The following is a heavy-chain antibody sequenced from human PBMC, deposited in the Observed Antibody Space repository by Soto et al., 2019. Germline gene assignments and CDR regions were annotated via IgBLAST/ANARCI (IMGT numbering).Heavy chain of an antibody. CDR2: INHSGST. J-gene: IGHJ5*02. Sequence: ASETLSLTCAVYGGSFSGYYWSWIRQPPGKGLEWIGEINHSGSTNYNPSLKSRVTISVDTSKNQFSLKLSSVTAADMAGYYCARVGRYYYGSGSYYQKDNWFDPWGQGTLVTVSS. V-gene: IGHV4-34*01. CDR1: GGSFSGYY. CDR3: ARVGRYYYGSGSYYQKDNWFDP. D-gene: IGHD3-10*01.